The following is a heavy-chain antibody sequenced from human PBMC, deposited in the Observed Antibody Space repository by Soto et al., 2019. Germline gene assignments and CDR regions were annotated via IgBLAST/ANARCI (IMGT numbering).Heavy chain of an antibody. Sequence: EVQLLESGGGSAQPGGSLRLSCAASGFTFGSYAMSWVRQAPGKGLEWVSGISGSGGSTNYADSVKGRFTISRDNSKNTLYLQMNSLRAEDTAVYYCAKDPHSGSYKFLGWYFDLWGRGTLVTVSS. CDR1: GFTFGSYA. J-gene: IGHJ2*01. CDR2: ISGSGGST. CDR3: AKDPHSGSYKFLGWYFDL. D-gene: IGHD1-26*01. V-gene: IGHV3-23*01.